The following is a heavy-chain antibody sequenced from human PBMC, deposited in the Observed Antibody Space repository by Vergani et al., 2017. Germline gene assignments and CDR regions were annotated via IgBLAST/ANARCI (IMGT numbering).Heavy chain of an antibody. V-gene: IGHV4-59*12. J-gene: IGHJ5*02. CDR1: GGSISSYY. CDR3: AREGNSGWFDP. Sequence: QVQLQESGPGLVKPSETLSLTCTVSGGSISSYYWSWIRQPPGKGLEWIGYIYYSGSTNYNPSLKSRVTISVDTSKNQFSLKLSSVTAADTAVYYCAREGNSGWFDPWGQGTLVTVSS. CDR2: IYYSGST. D-gene: IGHD3-10*01.